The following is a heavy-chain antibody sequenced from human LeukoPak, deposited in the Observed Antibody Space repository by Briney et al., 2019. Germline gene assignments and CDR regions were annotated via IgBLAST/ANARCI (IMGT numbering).Heavy chain of an antibody. V-gene: IGHV3-48*03. J-gene: IGHJ4*02. CDR2: ISSSGSTI. CDR1: GFTFSSYE. D-gene: IGHD6-13*01. Sequence: GGSLRLSCAASGFTFSSYEMNWARQAPGKGLEWVSYISSSGSTIYYADSVKGRFTISRDNAKNSLYLQMNSLRAEDTAVYDCARVSAAAGTFDYWGQGTLVTVSS. CDR3: ARVSAAAGTFDY.